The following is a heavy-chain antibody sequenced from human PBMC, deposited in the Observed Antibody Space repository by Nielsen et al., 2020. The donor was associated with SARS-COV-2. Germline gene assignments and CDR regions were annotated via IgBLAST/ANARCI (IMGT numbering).Heavy chain of an antibody. D-gene: IGHD6-6*01. CDR3: ARGYSSSYFDY. J-gene: IGHJ4*02. Sequence: GSLRLSCTVPGGSISSYYWSWIRQPPGKGLEWIGYIYYSGSTNYNPSLKSRVTISVDTSKNQFSLKLSSVTAADTAVYYCARGYSSSYFDYWGQGTLVTVSS. CDR1: GGSISSYY. V-gene: IGHV4-59*01. CDR2: IYYSGST.